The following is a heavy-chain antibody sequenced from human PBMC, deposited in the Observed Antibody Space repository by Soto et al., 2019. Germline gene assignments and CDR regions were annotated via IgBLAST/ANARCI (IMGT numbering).Heavy chain of an antibody. Sequence: GESLKISCAASGFAFSSYEMTWVRQAPGRGLEWVCYISSSSSTIYYADSVKGRFTISRDNAKNSLYLQMSSLRAEDSALYYCAGDPPPEVYDDCLPNDTHYIGARGTMVTVSS. D-gene: IGHD4-17*01. J-gene: IGHJ3*01. CDR2: ISSSSSTI. V-gene: IGHV3-48*03. CDR3: AGDPPPEVYDDCLPNDTHYI. CDR1: GFAFSSYE.